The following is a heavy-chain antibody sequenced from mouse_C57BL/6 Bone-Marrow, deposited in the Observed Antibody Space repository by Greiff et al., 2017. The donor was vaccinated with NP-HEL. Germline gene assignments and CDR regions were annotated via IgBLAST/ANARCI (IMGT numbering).Heavy chain of an antibody. CDR2: IWTGGGT. Sequence: VHLVESGPGLVAPSQSLSITCTVSGFSLTSYAISWVRQPPGQGLEWLGVIWTGGGTNYNSALNSRLSISKDNSKSQVFLKMNSMQTDDTARYYCASYYYGSSYVSPYWYFDVWGTGTTVTVSS. D-gene: IGHD1-1*01. CDR3: ASYYYGSSYVSPYWYFDV. V-gene: IGHV2-9-1*01. CDR1: GFSLTSYA. J-gene: IGHJ1*03.